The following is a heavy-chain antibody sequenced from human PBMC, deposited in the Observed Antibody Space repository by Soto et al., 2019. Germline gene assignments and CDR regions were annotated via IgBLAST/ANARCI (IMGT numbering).Heavy chain of an antibody. CDR1: GFTFSSYA. D-gene: IGHD3-22*01. CDR2: ISGSGGST. CDR3: AKALPYYYDSSGYYYPQVYYFDY. J-gene: IGHJ4*02. V-gene: IGHV3-23*01. Sequence: EVQLLESGGGLVQPGGSLRLSCAASGFTFSSYAMSWVRQAPGKGLEWVSAISGSGGSTYYADSVKGRFTISSDNSKNTLYLQMNSLRAEDTAVYYCAKALPYYYDSSGYYYPQVYYFDYWGQGTLVTVSS.